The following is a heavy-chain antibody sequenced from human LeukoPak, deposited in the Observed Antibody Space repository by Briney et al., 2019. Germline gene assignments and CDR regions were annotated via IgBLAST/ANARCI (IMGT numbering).Heavy chain of an antibody. D-gene: IGHD3-22*01. CDR1: GGSISSGSYY. Sequence: PSETLSLTCTVSGGSISSGSYYWSWIRQPAGKGLEWIGRIYTSGSTNYNPSLKSRVTISVDTSKNQFSLKLSSVTAADTAVYYCARAPGPYYYDSSGYSPYNWFDPWGQGTLVTVSS. CDR3: ARAPGPYYYDSSGYSPYNWFDP. J-gene: IGHJ5*02. CDR2: IYTSGST. V-gene: IGHV4-61*02.